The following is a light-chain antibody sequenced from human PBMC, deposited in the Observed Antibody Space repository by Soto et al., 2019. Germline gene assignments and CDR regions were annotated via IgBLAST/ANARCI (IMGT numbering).Light chain of an antibody. CDR3: QKYNSAPQT. Sequence: DFQMTQSPSSLSASVGDRVTITCRASQGISNYLAWYQQKPGEVPKLLIYAASTLQSGVPSRFRGSGIGTDFTLTISSLQPEDVETYYCQKYNSAPQTFGQGTKVDIK. V-gene: IGKV1-27*01. J-gene: IGKJ1*01. CDR1: QGISNY. CDR2: AAS.